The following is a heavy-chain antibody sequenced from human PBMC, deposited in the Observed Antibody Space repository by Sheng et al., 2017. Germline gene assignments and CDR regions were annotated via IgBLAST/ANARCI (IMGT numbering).Heavy chain of an antibody. J-gene: IGHJ4*02. CDR2: ISYDGSNK. V-gene: IGHV3-30*03. D-gene: IGHD6-19*01. CDR3: ALLGGAVAGL. Sequence: QVQLVESGGGVVQPGRSLRLSCAASGFTFSSYGMHWVRQAPGKGLEWVAVISYDGSNKYYADSVKGRFTISRDNSKNTLYLQMNSLRAEDTAVYYCALLGGAVAGLWGQGTLVTVSS. CDR1: GFTFSSYG.